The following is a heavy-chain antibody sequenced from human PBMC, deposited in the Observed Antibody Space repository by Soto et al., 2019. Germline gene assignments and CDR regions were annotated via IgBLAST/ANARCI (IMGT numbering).Heavy chain of an antibody. D-gene: IGHD3-3*01. V-gene: IGHV4-4*07. CDR1: GDSIGGFY. CDR2: AYSTGGV. J-gene: IGHJ1*01. Sequence: QLQLHESRPGLVKPSETVSLTCSVSGDSIGGFYWSWLRLSAGMGLEWIGRAYSTGGVTYNPALKGRVTISLDRSNNHVPLELKSVTAGDTGVYFCERVLSATALDIGGQGPRVSVPP. CDR3: ERVLSATALDI.